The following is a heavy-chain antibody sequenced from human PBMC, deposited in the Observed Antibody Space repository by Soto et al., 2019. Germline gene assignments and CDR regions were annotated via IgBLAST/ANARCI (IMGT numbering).Heavy chain of an antibody. V-gene: IGHV4-4*07. CDR1: GGSISSYY. CDR3: ARDLLIGVSSSWLTFYYYYGMDV. CDR2: IYTSGST. D-gene: IGHD6-13*01. J-gene: IGHJ6*02. Sequence: PSETLSLTCTVSGGSISSYYWSWIRQPAGKGLEWIGRIYTSGSTNYNPSLKSRVTMSVDTSKNQFSLKLSSVTAADTAVYYCARDLLIGVSSSWLTFYYYYGMDVWGQGTTVTVSS.